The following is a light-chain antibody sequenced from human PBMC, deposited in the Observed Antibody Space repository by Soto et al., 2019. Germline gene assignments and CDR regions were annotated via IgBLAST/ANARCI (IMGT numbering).Light chain of an antibody. CDR1: QSVGSSY. CDR3: QQYDSSPLT. J-gene: IGKJ4*01. Sequence: EIVLTQSPGTLSLSPGERATLSCRVSQSVGSSYLAWYQQRPGQAPRLLIYGASSRATGIPDRFGGSGSGTDFTLTISRLEPEDFAVYYCQQYDSSPLTFGGGTKVEIK. CDR2: GAS. V-gene: IGKV3-20*01.